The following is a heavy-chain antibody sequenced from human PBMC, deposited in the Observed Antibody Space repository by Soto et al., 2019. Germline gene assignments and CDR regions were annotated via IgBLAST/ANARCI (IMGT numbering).Heavy chain of an antibody. Sequence: ASVKVSCKASGDAFSGYSISWVRQAPGQGLGWMGGIIPLFGTTNYAQRFQGRVTITADKSTSTAYMELSSLKSEDTAIYYCARDLGSGYDPGDYWGQGTLVTVSS. V-gene: IGHV1-69*06. CDR1: GDAFSGYS. CDR2: IIPLFGTT. CDR3: ARDLGSGYDPGDY. J-gene: IGHJ4*02. D-gene: IGHD5-12*01.